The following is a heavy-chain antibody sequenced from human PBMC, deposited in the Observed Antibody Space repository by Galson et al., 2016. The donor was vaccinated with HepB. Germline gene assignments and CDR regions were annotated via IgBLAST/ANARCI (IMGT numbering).Heavy chain of an antibody. D-gene: IGHD4-17*01. CDR2: ISASGGSK. V-gene: IGHV3-23*01. J-gene: IGHJ3*02. Sequence: SLRLSCAGSGLSLSHYAMSWGRRAPGKGLEWVSGISASGGSKTYAGSVGGRFIISRDNSNNKLFLQMNSLTTEDTAIYFCAKDRLSGHGDYSWGIFDIWGRGTEVTVSS. CDR1: GLSLSHYA. CDR3: AKDRLSGHGDYSWGIFDI.